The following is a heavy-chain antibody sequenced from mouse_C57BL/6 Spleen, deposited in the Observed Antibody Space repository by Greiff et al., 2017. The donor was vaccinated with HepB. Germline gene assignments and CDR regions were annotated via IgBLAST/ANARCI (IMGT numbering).Heavy chain of an antibody. CDR2: INPGSGGT. Sequence: QVQLQQSGAELVRPGTSVKVSCKASGYAFTNYLIEWVKQRPGQGLEWIGVINPGSGGTNYNEKFKGKATLTADKSSSTAYMQRSSLTSEDSAVYFCARLTGTGVYFDYWGQGTTLTVSS. J-gene: IGHJ2*01. D-gene: IGHD4-1*01. V-gene: IGHV1-54*01. CDR3: ARLTGTGVYFDY. CDR1: GYAFTNYL.